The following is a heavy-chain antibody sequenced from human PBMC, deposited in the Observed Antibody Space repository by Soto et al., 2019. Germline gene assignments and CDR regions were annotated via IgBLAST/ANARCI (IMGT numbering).Heavy chain of an antibody. CDR3: ARVKATISRGYYFDY. CDR2: IYYSGST. Sequence: QVQLRESGPGLVKPSQTPSLTCTVSGASISSGDYYWSWIRQPPGKGLEWIGHIYYSGSTYYNPSLKSRLTISVDTSKNQFSLKLSSVIAADTAVYYCARVKATISRGYYFDYWGQGTPVTVSS. V-gene: IGHV4-30-4*01. D-gene: IGHD5-12*01. J-gene: IGHJ4*02. CDR1: GASISSGDYY.